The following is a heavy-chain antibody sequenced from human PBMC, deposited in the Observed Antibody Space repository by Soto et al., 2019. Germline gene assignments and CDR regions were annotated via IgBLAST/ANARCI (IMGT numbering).Heavy chain of an antibody. CDR1: GGSISSYY. D-gene: IGHD6-6*01. V-gene: IGHV4-59*08. J-gene: IGHJ4*02. CDR2: IYYSGST. CDR3: ARLRAPVHPRFDY. Sequence: SETLSLTCTVSGGSISSYYWSWVRQPPGKGLEWIGYIYYSGSTNYNPSLKSRVTISVDTSKNQFSLKLSSVTAADTAVYYCARLRAPVHPRFDYWGQGTLVTVSS.